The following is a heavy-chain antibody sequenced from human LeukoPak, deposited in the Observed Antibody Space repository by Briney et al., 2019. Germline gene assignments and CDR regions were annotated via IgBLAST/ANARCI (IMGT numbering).Heavy chain of an antibody. V-gene: IGHV1-2*02. CDR2: TSPNSGDT. Sequence: ASVKVSCKASGYTFTGSYMPWVRQAPEQGLEWMGWTSPNSGDTSYAQTFQGRFSLTRNTSVSTAFMELGSLRSEDTAVYYCEIYTGYDSFWGQGTLVTVSS. D-gene: IGHD5-12*01. CDR3: EIYTGYDSF. CDR1: GYTFTGSY. J-gene: IGHJ4*02.